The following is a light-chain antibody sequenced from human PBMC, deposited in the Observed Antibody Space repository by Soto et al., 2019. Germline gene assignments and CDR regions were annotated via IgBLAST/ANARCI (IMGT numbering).Light chain of an antibody. V-gene: IGKV3-20*01. Sequence: EIVLTHSPASLSLSPCERATLSCSASQTVNSDYLAWFQQRPGQAPRLLIFATSRSATDIPDRFSGSGSGTDFTLSIRRLEPEDFAVYYCHQFGYSPRTFGQGTKVDI. CDR3: HQFGYSPRT. CDR2: ATS. J-gene: IGKJ1*01. CDR1: QTVNSDY.